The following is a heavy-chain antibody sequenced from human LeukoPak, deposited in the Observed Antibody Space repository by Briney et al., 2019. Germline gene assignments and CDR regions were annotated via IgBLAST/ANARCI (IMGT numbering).Heavy chain of an antibody. V-gene: IGHV4-34*01. Sequence: SETLSLTCAVSGGSFSGYSWSWIRQPPGKGLEWIGEINHSGSTNYNPSLKSRVTISVDTSKNQFSLRLISVTAADTAVYYCAGDRFGEGVYYWGQGTLVTASS. CDR1: GGSFSGYS. J-gene: IGHJ4*02. CDR3: AGDRFGEGVYY. D-gene: IGHD3-10*01. CDR2: INHSGST.